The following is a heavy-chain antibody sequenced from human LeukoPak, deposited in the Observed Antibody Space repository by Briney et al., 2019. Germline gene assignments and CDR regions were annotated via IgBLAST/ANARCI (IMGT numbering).Heavy chain of an antibody. CDR2: IYYSAST. Sequence: SGTLSLTCTVSGGSISSGSYYWSWIRQPPGKGLEWIAYIYYSASTNYNPSLKSRVTISVDTSKNQFSLKLSSVTAADTAVYYCARGGYGDPFDYWGQGTLVTVSS. V-gene: IGHV4-61*01. CDR3: ARGGYGDPFDY. D-gene: IGHD4-17*01. CDR1: GGSISSGSYY. J-gene: IGHJ4*02.